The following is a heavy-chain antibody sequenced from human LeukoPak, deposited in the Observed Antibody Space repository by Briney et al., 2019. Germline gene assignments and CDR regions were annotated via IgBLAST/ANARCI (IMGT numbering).Heavy chain of an antibody. V-gene: IGHV4-34*01. CDR1: GVSINDYY. J-gene: IGHJ1*01. CDR3: ARIRCGHSGSVCYNH. D-gene: IGHD3-9*01. CDR2: ISHTEGT. Sequence: SETLSLTCGVFGVSINDYYWSWIRLSPGQGLEWIGEISHTEGTRYNPSLESRVTMSVGTSENQLSLKLIFVTAADTAVYYCARIRCGHSGSVCYNHWGLGTLVTVSS.